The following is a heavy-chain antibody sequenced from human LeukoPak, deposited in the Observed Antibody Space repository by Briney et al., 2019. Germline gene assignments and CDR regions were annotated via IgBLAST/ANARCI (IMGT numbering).Heavy chain of an antibody. CDR1: GYTFTSNI. Sequence: ASVKVSCKASGYTFTSNIISWVRQAPGQGLEWMGWVNAYNGNTDYAQRVQGRVTMTTDTSTSTAYMELRSLRSDDTAVYYCARDRHIAAALYYSSMAVRGKGTPVTVSS. CDR2: VNAYNGNT. J-gene: IGHJ6*03. V-gene: IGHV1-18*01. D-gene: IGHD6-13*01. CDR3: ARDRHIAAALYYSSMAV.